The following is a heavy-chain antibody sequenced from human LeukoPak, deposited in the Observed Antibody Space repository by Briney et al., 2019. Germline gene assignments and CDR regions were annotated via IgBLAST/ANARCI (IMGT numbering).Heavy chain of an antibody. CDR2: ISGSGTST. CDR3: AKGAEYADTNWFDP. CDR1: GFTFNSYA. J-gene: IGHJ5*02. V-gene: IGHV3-23*01. Sequence: GGSLRLSCAASGFTFNSYAMSWVRQAPGKGLEWVSAISGSGTSTHYADSVKGRFTISRDNSKNTLYLQMNSLRAEDTAVYYCAKGAEYADTNWFDPWGQGTLVTVSS. D-gene: IGHD2-2*01.